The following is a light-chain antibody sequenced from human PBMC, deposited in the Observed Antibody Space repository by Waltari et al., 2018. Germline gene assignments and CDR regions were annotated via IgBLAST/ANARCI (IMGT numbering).Light chain of an antibody. V-gene: IGLV2-14*01. CDR3: SSYRANSPVV. J-gene: IGLJ2*01. Sequence: QSALTQPASVSGSPGQSITISCTGTSSDVGGYTYVSCYQHHPGKAPKLIIYEVTNRPSGLSGRFSGSKSGNTASLTLAGLQAEDEADYYCSSYRANSPVVFGGGTKLTVL. CDR2: EVT. CDR1: SSDVGGYTY.